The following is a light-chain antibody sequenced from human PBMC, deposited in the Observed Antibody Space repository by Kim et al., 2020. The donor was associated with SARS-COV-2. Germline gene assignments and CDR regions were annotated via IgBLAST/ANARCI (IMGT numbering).Light chain of an antibody. CDR3: QHNRTCPRAIT. J-gene: IGKJ5*01. CDR1: QSVSST. CDR2: DAS. V-gene: IGKV3-15*01. Sequence: EIVMTQSPATLSVAPGERVTITCRASQSVSSTLAWYQQKPGQAPRLLIYDASTRATGIPARFSGSGSGTQFTLTISSLRSEDFAVYYCQHNRTCPRAITFGQGTRLEIK.